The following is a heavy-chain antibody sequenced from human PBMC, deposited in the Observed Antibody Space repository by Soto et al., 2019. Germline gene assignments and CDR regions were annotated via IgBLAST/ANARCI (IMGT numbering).Heavy chain of an antibody. CDR3: ARDAVASDFWSGYSYYYYYYGMDV. Sequence: GGALRVSCAASGFTFSSYEMNWVRQAPGKGLEWVSYISSSGSTIYYADSVKGRFTISRDNAKNSLYLQMNSLRAEDTAVYYCARDAVASDFWSGYSYYYYYYGMDVWGQGTTVTVSS. D-gene: IGHD3-3*01. CDR1: GFTFSSYE. J-gene: IGHJ6*02. V-gene: IGHV3-48*03. CDR2: ISSSGSTI.